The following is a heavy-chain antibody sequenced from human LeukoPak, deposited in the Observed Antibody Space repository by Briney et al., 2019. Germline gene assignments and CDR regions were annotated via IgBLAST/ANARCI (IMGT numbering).Heavy chain of an antibody. J-gene: IGHJ3*02. V-gene: IGHV4-38-2*02. CDR3: ARDGYNPVAFDI. Sequence: PSETLSLACTVSGYSISDGYFWGWIRQPPGKGLEWIGNVYRTGTTFYNPSLQSRVTISVDTSKNEFSLKLNSVTAADTAVYYCARDGYNPVAFDIWAQGTVVTVSS. D-gene: IGHD5-24*01. CDR1: GYSISDGYF. CDR2: VYRTGTT.